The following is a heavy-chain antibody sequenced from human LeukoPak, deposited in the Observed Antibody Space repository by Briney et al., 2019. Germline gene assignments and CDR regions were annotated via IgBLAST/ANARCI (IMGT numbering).Heavy chain of an antibody. Sequence: PGGSLRLSCVASGFTFSNYGMSWVRQAPGKGLEWVSAISGSGGSTYYADSVKGRFTISRDNSENTLYLQMNSLRAEDTAVYYCAKPSFCSGGSCYYFDYWGQGTLVTVSS. CDR2: ISGSGGST. CDR3: AKPSFCSGGSCYYFDY. D-gene: IGHD2-15*01. J-gene: IGHJ4*02. V-gene: IGHV3-23*01. CDR1: GFTFSNYG.